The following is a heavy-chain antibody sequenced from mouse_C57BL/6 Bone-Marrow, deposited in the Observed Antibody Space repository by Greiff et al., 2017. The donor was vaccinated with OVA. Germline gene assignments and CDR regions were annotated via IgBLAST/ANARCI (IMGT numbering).Heavy chain of an antibody. J-gene: IGHJ2*01. CDR2: ISDGGSYT. Sequence: EVKLMESGGGLVKPGGSLKLSCAASGFTFSSYAMSWVRQTPGKRLEWVATISDGGSYTYYPDNVKGRFTITRDNAKNTLYLEMSRLTSEDSAVYYCARAYCDYLFDYWGQGTTLTVSA. CDR3: ARAYCDYLFDY. D-gene: IGHD2-4*01. CDR1: GFTFSSYA. V-gene: IGHV5-4*03.